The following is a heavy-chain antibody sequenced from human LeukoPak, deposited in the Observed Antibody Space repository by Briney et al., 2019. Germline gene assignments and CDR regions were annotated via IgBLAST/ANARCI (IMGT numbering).Heavy chain of an antibody. V-gene: IGHV4-4*02. Sequence: SGTLSLTCAASGGSISSSNWWSWVRQPPGKGLEWIGEIYHSGSTNYNPSLKSRVTISVDKSKNQFSLKLSSVTAADTAVYYCARTVGAGPSAIDYWGQGTLVTVSS. D-gene: IGHD1-26*01. CDR3: ARTVGAGPSAIDY. J-gene: IGHJ4*02. CDR2: IYHSGST. CDR1: GGSISSSNW.